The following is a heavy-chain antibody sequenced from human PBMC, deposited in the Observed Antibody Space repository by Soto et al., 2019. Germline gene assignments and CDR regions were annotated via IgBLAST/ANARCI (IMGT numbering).Heavy chain of an antibody. CDR1: GYTFTSYG. Sequence: GASVKVSCKASGYTFTSYGISWVRQAPGQGLEWMGWISAYNGNTNYAQKLQGRVTMTTDTSTSTAYMELRSLRSDDTAVYYCARDSRSYCSGGSCYSVYWGQGTLVTVSS. D-gene: IGHD2-15*01. V-gene: IGHV1-18*01. CDR2: ISAYNGNT. J-gene: IGHJ4*02. CDR3: ARDSRSYCSGGSCYSVY.